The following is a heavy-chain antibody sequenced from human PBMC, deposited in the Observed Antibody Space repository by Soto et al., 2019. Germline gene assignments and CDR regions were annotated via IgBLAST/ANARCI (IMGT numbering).Heavy chain of an antibody. V-gene: IGHV3-64*01. CDR1: GFTLSGYA. CDR2: IRSNGVGT. CDR3: ARRARPDFYYMDV. D-gene: IGHD6-6*01. Sequence: EVQLAESGGGLAQPGGSLRLSCAASGFTLSGYAMDWSRKAPGKGLEYVSGIRSNGVGTYYANSVQGRFTISRDNSKNTVYLQMGSLRPEDMAVYYCARRARPDFYYMDVWGKGTTVTVSS. J-gene: IGHJ6*03.